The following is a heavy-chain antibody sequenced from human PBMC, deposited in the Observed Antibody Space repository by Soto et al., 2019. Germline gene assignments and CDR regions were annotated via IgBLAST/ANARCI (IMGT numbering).Heavy chain of an antibody. V-gene: IGHV4-4*02. CDR1: GGCFTSNNW. J-gene: IGHJ5*02. CDR3: ARPYGYCSSTSCYLSNWFDP. D-gene: IGHD2-2*01. CDR2: IYRTGST. Sequence: SETLSLTCAVSGGCFTSNNWWTWVRQPPGQGLEWIGEIYRTGSTYYNPSLKSRVTISVDTSKNQFSLKLSSVTAADTAVYYCARPYGYCSSTSCYLSNWFDPWGQGTLVTVSS.